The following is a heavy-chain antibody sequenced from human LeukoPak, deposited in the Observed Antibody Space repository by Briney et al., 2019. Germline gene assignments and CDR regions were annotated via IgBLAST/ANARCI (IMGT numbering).Heavy chain of an antibody. V-gene: IGHV5-51*01. D-gene: IGHD4-23*01. J-gene: IGHJ3*02. Sequence: GESLKISCKGSGYSFTSYWIGWVRQMPGKGLEWMGIIYPGDSDTRYSPSFQGQVTISADKSISTAYLQWSSLKASDTAMYYCASPVGLYDEAETTVVTGQPDAFDIWGQGTMVTVSS. CDR3: ASPVGLYDEAETTVVTGQPDAFDI. CDR1: GYSFTSYW. CDR2: IYPGDSDT.